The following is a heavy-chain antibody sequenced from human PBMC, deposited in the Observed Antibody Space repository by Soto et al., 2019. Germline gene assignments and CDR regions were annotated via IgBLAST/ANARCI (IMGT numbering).Heavy chain of an antibody. V-gene: IGHV1-45*02. CDR2: ITPFSGDV. J-gene: IGHJ4*02. CDR1: GNTFTYRY. Sequence: QMQLVQSGAEVKRTGSTVTVSCKALGNTFTYRYLHWVRQAPGQALEWMGWITPFSGDVHYAQKFRERVTITRDRSINQAYRRMRGRRPEDTAIYYVARGGAGFGPFPWELPDHWGQGTLVPVSS. D-gene: IGHD1-26*01. CDR3: ARGGAGFGPFPWELPDH.